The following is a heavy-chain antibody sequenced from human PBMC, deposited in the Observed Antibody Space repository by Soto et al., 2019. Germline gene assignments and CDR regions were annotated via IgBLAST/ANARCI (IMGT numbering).Heavy chain of an antibody. Sequence: QVQLVQSGAEVKKPGASVKVSCKASGYTFTSYGISWVRQAPGQGLEWMGWISAYNGNTNYAQKIQGRVTMTTDTSTSTAYMELRSLRSDDTAVYYWSREGCSGGSCYPFDYCGQGTLVTVSS. J-gene: IGHJ4*02. D-gene: IGHD2-15*01. CDR3: SREGCSGGSCYPFDY. CDR2: ISAYNGNT. V-gene: IGHV1-18*01. CDR1: GYTFTSYG.